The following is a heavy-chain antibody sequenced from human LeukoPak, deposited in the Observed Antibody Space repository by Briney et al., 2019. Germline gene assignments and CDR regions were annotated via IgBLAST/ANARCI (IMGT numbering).Heavy chain of an antibody. D-gene: IGHD6-13*01. V-gene: IGHV1-2*06. Sequence: VASVKVSCKASGYTFTDYYMHWVRQAPGQGLEWMGRINPNSGGTKYAQKFQGRVTMTRDTSISTAYMELNRLTPDDTAVYYCAKCGDFIAASYNWFDPWGPGTLVTVSS. CDR1: GYTFTDYY. CDR3: AKCGDFIAASYNWFDP. J-gene: IGHJ5*02. CDR2: INPNSGGT.